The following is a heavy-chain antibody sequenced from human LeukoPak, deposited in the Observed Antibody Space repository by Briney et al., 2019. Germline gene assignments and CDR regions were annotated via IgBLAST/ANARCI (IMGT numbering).Heavy chain of an antibody. CDR2: INTYNSNT. Sequence: GASVTVSCKASGYTFNSYGITWVRQAPGQGLEWMGWINTYNSNTNYAQKLQGRVTMTRDPFTSTVYMELRSLRSDDTAVYYCARGWENDYWGQGSLVTLFS. J-gene: IGHJ4*02. D-gene: IGHD1-26*01. CDR1: GYTFNSYG. CDR3: ARGWENDY. V-gene: IGHV1-18*01.